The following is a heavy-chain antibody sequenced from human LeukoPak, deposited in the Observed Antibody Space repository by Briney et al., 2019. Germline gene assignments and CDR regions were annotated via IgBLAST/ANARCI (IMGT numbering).Heavy chain of an antibody. V-gene: IGHV3-30*18. CDR1: GFTLSSCG. Sequence: PGGSLRLSCVASGFTLSSCGMHWVGQAPGKGLEWVAVITYDGITTYSDDSVKGRFTISRDTSKSTLHLQMNNLRPEDTAVYFCVKEQGSGYYRTADYWGQGTLVTVSS. J-gene: IGHJ4*02. D-gene: IGHD3-10*01. CDR2: ITYDGITT. CDR3: VKEQGSGYYRTADY.